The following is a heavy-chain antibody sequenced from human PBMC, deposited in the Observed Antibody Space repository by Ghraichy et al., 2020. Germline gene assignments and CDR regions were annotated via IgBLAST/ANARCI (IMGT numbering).Heavy chain of an antibody. J-gene: IGHJ6*02. CDR1: GFTFSSYG. Sequence: LSLTCAASGFTFSSYGMHWVRQAPGKGLEWVAVIWYDGSNKYYADSVKGRFTISRDNSKNTLYLQMNSLRAEDTAVYYCARDLQPRAGDSRTIFGVVRYYYGMDVCGHGATATVPS. V-gene: IGHV3-33*01. CDR3: ARDLQPRAGDSRTIFGVVRYYYGMDV. CDR2: IWYDGSNK. D-gene: IGHD3-3*01.